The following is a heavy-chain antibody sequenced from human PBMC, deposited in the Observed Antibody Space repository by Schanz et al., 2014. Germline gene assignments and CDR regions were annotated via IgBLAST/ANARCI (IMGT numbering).Heavy chain of an antibody. J-gene: IGHJ3*02. CDR2: ISGSGGST. CDR1: GFTFSSYA. CDR3: TNWRFVELSAFDI. D-gene: IGHD3-10*01. Sequence: EVQLLESGGGLVQPGGSLRLSCAASGFTFSSYAMSWVRQAPGKGLEWVSAISGSGGSTYYADSVKGRFTISRDNSKTTLYLQMNILSAEATAVYYCTNWRFVELSAFDIWGQGTMVTVSS. V-gene: IGHV3-23*01.